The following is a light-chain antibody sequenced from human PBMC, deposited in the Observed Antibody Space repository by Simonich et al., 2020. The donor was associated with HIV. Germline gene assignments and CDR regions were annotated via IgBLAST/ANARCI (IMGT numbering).Light chain of an antibody. CDR3: HQYNNWPPWT. J-gene: IGKJ1*01. CDR1: QSVSSY. V-gene: IGKV3-15*01. CDR2: GAS. Sequence: EIVLTQSPATLSLSPGERATRSCRASQSVSSYLAGYQQKPGQAPRLLIYGASPRATGIPARFSGSGAGTEFTLTISSMQSEDFAVYYCHQYNNWPPWTFGQGTKVEIK.